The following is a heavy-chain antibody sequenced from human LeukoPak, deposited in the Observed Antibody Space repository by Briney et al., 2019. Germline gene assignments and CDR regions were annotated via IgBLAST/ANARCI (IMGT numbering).Heavy chain of an antibody. J-gene: IGHJ6*03. CDR1: GGSFSGYY. Sequence: SETLSLTCAVYGGSFSGYYWSWIRQPPGKGLEWIGEINHSGSTNYNPSLKSRVTISVDTSKNQFSLKLSSVTAADTAVYYCARRLSHYYGSGSYYNYYYYYMDVWGKGTTVTISS. D-gene: IGHD3-10*01. CDR2: INHSGST. CDR3: ARRLSHYYGSGSYYNYYYYYMDV. V-gene: IGHV4-34*01.